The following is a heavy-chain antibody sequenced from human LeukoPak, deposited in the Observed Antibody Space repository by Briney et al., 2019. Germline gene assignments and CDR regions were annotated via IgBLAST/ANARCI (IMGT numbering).Heavy chain of an antibody. V-gene: IGHV3-30-3*01. CDR1: GFTFSSYA. CDR3: AVYCGGDCYSGFDY. J-gene: IGHJ4*02. Sequence: GGSLRLSCAASGFTFSSYAMHWVRQAPGKGLEWVAVISYDGSNKYYADSVKGRFTVSRDNSKNTLYLQMNSLRAEDTAVYYCAVYCGGDCYSGFDYWGQGTLVTVSS. D-gene: IGHD2-21*02. CDR2: ISYDGSNK.